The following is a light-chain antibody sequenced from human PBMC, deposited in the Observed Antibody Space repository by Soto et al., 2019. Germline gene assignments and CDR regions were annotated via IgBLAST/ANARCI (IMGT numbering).Light chain of an antibody. CDR2: GAS. J-gene: IGKJ1*01. V-gene: IGKV4-1*01. CDR1: QSVLYSSNNKNY. CDR3: QQYFGLPLT. Sequence: DIVMTQSPDSLAVSLGERATINCKSSQSVLYSSNNKNYLAWYQQKPGQPPKLLIYGASTRESGVPDRFSGSGSRTDFTLTISSLQTEDVAVYYCQQYFGLPLTFGQGTKVEVK.